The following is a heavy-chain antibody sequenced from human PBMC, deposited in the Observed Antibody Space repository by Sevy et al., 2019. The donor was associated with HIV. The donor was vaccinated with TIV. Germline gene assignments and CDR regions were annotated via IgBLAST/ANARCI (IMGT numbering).Heavy chain of an antibody. J-gene: IGHJ4*02. CDR2: IKQDGNEK. V-gene: IGHV3-7*01. Sequence: GSLRLSCVASGFNLSPYWMTWVRQAPGKGLEWVANIKQDGNEKYYVDSVKGRVTVSRDNAKNALYLQRYSRRVEDTAVYFCAGNTYHYDSNTYYPVYWGQGTLVTVSS. CDR1: GFNLSPYW. CDR3: AGNTYHYDSNTYYPVY. D-gene: IGHD3-22*01.